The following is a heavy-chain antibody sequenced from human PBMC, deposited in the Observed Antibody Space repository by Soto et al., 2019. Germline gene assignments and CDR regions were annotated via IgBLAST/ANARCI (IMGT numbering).Heavy chain of an antibody. CDR1: GYTFTNYP. J-gene: IGHJ4*02. Sequence: QVQLVQSGAEVKKPGASLRVSCKPSGYTFTNYPITWVRQAPGQGLEWMGWISTFNGKTNYAQNLQDRVTMTTDTSTSTAYMELRSLRSDDTAMYYCARFDYGDYDVVGGYYFDYWGQGTLVNVSS. V-gene: IGHV1-18*01. D-gene: IGHD4-17*01. CDR2: ISTFNGKT. CDR3: ARFDYGDYDVVGGYYFDY.